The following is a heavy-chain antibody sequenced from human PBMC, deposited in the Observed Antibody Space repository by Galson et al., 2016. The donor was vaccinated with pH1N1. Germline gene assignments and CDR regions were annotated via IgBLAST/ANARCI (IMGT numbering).Heavy chain of an antibody. CDR1: GSSFTSYW. CDR3: ARQSRDPMVPGWFDP. CDR2: IYPGDSDT. D-gene: IGHD4/OR15-4a*01. J-gene: IGHJ5*02. Sequence: QSGAEVTKPGESLKISCKGSGSSFTSYWIGWVRQMPGKGLEWMGRIYPGDSDTRYRPSFQGKVTISADKSVSTAYLQWSSLKASDTAMYSGARQSRDPMVPGWFDPWGQGTLVTVSS. V-gene: IGHV5-51*03.